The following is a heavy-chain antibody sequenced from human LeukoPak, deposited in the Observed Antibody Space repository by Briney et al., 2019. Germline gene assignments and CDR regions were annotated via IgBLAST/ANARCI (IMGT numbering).Heavy chain of an antibody. CDR2: IIPIFGTA. CDR1: GGTFSSYA. J-gene: IGHJ4*02. D-gene: IGHD4-23*01. V-gene: IGHV1-69*05. Sequence: SVKVSCKASGGTFSSYAISWVRQAPGQGLEWMGGIIPIFGTANYAQKFQGRVTITTDESTSTAYMELSSLRSEDTAVYYCARGDYGGNLPQVYYMDVWGQGTLVIVSS. CDR3: ARGDYGGNLPQVYYMDV.